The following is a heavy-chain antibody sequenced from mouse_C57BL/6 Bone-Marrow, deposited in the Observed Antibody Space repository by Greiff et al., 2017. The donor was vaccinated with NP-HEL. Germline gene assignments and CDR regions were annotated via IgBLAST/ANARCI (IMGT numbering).Heavy chain of an antibody. D-gene: IGHD2-2*01. J-gene: IGHJ3*01. CDR1: GFSLTSYG. CDR2: IWGVGST. V-gene: IGHV2-6*01. Sequence: VKLMESGPGLVAPSQSLSITCTVSGFSLTSYGVDWVRQSPGKGLEWLGVIWGVGSTNYNSALKSRLSISKDNSKSQVFLKMNSLQTDDTAMYYCASVGGNDEAWFADWGQGTLVTVSA. CDR3: ASVGGNDEAWFAD.